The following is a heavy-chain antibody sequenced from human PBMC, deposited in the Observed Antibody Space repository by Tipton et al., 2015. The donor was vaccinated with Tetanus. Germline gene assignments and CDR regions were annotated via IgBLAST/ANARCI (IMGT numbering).Heavy chain of an antibody. Sequence: TLSLTCTVSGGSINPYYWSWIRQPPGKGLEWIGNVYSSGSTYYNPSLKGRVTISVDTSTTQFSLRLNSVTAADTAAYYCATTEYSSGWYNWGQGTLVTVSS. D-gene: IGHD6-19*01. CDR1: GGSINPYY. CDR3: ATTEYSSGWYN. V-gene: IGHV4-59*01. CDR2: VYSSGST. J-gene: IGHJ4*02.